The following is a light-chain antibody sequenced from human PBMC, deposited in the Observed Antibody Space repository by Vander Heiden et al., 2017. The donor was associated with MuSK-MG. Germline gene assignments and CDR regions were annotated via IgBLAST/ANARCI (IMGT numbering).Light chain of an antibody. J-gene: IGKJ2*01. V-gene: IGKV1-6*01. CDR2: AAS. CDR1: QGIRND. CDR3: LQDYNYPRV. Sequence: AVRMTRSPSSLSASVGDRVTITCRASQGIRNDLGWYQQKPGKAPKLLIYAASSLQSGVPSRFSGSGSGTDFTLTISSLQPEDFATYYCLQDYNYPRVFGQGTKLEIK.